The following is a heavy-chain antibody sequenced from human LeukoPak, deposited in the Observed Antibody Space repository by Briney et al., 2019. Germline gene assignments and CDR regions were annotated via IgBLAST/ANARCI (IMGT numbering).Heavy chain of an antibody. Sequence: ASVKVSCKASGYTFAVYYIHWFRQAPGQGLEWMGWISPNIGGTTFAQKFQGRVTMTRDTSISTVYMELTRLRLDDTAVYYCARGESSDAFDIWGQGTMLTVSS. J-gene: IGHJ3*02. CDR1: GYTFAVYY. V-gene: IGHV1-2*02. CDR3: ARGESSDAFDI. D-gene: IGHD1-26*01. CDR2: ISPNIGGT.